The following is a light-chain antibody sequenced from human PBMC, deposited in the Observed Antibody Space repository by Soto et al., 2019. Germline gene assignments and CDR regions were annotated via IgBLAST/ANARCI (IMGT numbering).Light chain of an antibody. CDR3: QQYNSYST. V-gene: IGKV1-5*03. CDR2: EAS. CDR1: QSISNW. J-gene: IGKJ2*01. Sequence: DIQMTQSPSTLSASVGDRVTITCRASQSISNWLAWYQQEPGKAPKLLIYEASSLESGVPSRFSGSGSGTEFTLTISSLQPDDFATYYCQQYNSYSTFGQGTKLEIK.